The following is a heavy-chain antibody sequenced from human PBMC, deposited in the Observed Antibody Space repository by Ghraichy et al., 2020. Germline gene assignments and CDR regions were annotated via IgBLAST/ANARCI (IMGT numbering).Heavy chain of an antibody. CDR1: GGTFSSYA. J-gene: IGHJ3*02. CDR2: IIPIFGTA. CDR3: ASSDNRYDFWSGSDAFDI. V-gene: IGHV1-69*13. D-gene: IGHD3-3*01. Sequence: SVKVSCKASGGTFSSYAISWVRQAPVPGLEWMGGIIPIFGTANYAQKFQGRVTITADESTSTAYMELSSLRSEDTAVYYCASSDNRYDFWSGSDAFDIWGQGTMVNFSS.